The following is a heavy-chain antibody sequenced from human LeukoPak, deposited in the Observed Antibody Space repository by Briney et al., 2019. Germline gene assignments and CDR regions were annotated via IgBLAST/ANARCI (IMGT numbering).Heavy chain of an antibody. Sequence: SETLSLTCTVSGGSIRSSTYYWGWIRQPPGKGLEWIGSMYYTGSTYYSPSLKSRVTISVDTSKNQFSLKLSSVTAADTAVYYCARQSDSSGWSTYGYWGQGTLVTVSS. CDR2: MYYTGST. CDR1: GGSIRSSTYY. D-gene: IGHD6-19*01. J-gene: IGHJ4*02. CDR3: ARQSDSSGWSTYGY. V-gene: IGHV4-39*01.